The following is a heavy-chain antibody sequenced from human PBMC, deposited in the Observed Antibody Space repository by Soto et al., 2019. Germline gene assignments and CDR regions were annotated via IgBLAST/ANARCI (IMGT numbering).Heavy chain of an antibody. CDR1: GYTFTSYY. Sequence: ASVEVSCKASGYTFTSYYMHWVRQAPGQGLEWMGIINPSGGSTSYAQKFQGRVTMTRDTSTSTVYMELSSLRSEDTAVYYCARALYYDILTGYYSPSYYYYGMDVWGQGTTVTVSS. J-gene: IGHJ6*02. D-gene: IGHD3-9*01. V-gene: IGHV1-46*01. CDR3: ARALYYDILTGYYSPSYYYYGMDV. CDR2: INPSGGST.